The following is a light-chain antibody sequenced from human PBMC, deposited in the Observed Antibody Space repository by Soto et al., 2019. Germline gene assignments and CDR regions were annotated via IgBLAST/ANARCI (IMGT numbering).Light chain of an antibody. Sequence: DIQMTQSPSILSASVGDSVTITCRASQSVSRWLAWYQQKPGKAPKLLIYDASSLNSGVPSRFSGSQSGTEFTLPITSLLPDDFATYFCQQYSSYSLPTFGGGTKVDI. J-gene: IGKJ4*01. CDR2: DAS. CDR1: QSVSRW. V-gene: IGKV1-5*01. CDR3: QQYSSYSLPT.